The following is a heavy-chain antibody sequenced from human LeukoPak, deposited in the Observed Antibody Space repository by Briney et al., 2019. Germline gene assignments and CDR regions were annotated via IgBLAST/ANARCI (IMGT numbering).Heavy chain of an antibody. V-gene: IGHV1-69*13. Sequence: SVKVSCKASGGTFSSYSISWVRQAPGQGLEWKGGIVPIFGTADYAQKFQGRVTITADESTSTAYMELSSLRSEDTAVYYCARGAGGIAVPIDAFDIWGQGTMVTVSS. D-gene: IGHD6-19*01. J-gene: IGHJ3*02. CDR1: GGTFSSYS. CDR2: IVPIFGTA. CDR3: ARGAGGIAVPIDAFDI.